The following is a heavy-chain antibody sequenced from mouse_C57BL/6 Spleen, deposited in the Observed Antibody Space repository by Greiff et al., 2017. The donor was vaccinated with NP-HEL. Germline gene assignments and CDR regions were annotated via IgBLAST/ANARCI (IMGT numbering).Heavy chain of an antibody. J-gene: IGHJ4*01. CDR2: IDPSDSYT. V-gene: IGHV1-59*01. CDR1: GYTFTSYW. D-gene: IGHD2-14*01. Sequence: VQLQQPGAELVRPGTSVKLSCKASGYTFTSYWMHWVKQRPGQGLEWIGVIDPSDSYTNSNQKFKGKATLTVDTSSSTAYMQLSILTSEDAAVYYCARSRYGYAMDYWGQGTSVTVSS. CDR3: ARSRYGYAMDY.